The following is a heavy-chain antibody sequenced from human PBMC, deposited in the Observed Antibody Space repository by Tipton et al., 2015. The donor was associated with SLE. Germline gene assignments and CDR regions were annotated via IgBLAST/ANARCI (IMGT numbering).Heavy chain of an antibody. V-gene: IGHV4-30-4*08. CDR3: ARHKVTSSGWYTLYYFDY. D-gene: IGHD6-19*01. CDR2: IYYSGST. CDR1: GGSISSGDYY. Sequence: TLSLTCTVSGGSISSGDYYWSWIRQPPGKGLEWIGYIYYSGSTYYNPSLKSRVTISVDTSKNQFSLKLSSVTAADTAVYYCARHKVTSSGWYTLYYFDYWGQGTLVTVSS. J-gene: IGHJ4*02.